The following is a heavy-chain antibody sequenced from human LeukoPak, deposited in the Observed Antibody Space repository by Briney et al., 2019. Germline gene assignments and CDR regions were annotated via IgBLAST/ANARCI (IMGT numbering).Heavy chain of an antibody. CDR3: ARGVGKKGRYCSGGSCYPVPDAFDI. D-gene: IGHD2-15*01. CDR2: INPNSGGT. Sequence: ASVKVSCKASGYTFTGYYMHWVRQAPGQGLEWMGWINPNSGGTNYAQKFQGWVTMTRDTSISTAYMELSRLRSDGTAVYYCARGVGKKGRYCSGGSCYPVPDAFDIWGQGTMVTVSS. CDR1: GYTFTGYY. V-gene: IGHV1-2*04. J-gene: IGHJ3*02.